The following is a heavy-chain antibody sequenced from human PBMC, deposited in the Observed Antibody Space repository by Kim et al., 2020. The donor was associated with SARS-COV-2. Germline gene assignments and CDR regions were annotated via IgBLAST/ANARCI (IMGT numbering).Heavy chain of an antibody. CDR3: ARDPYSSSWYDRYLDIEGYYYYGMDV. D-gene: IGHD6-13*01. Sequence: GGSLRLSCAASGFTFSSYSMNWVRQAPGKGLEWVSSISSSSSYIYYADSVKGRFTISRDNAKNSLYLQMNSLRAEDTAVYYCARDPYSSSWYDRYLDIEGYYYYGMDVWGQGTTVTVSS. CDR1: GFTFSSYS. V-gene: IGHV3-21*01. CDR2: ISSSSSYI. J-gene: IGHJ6*02.